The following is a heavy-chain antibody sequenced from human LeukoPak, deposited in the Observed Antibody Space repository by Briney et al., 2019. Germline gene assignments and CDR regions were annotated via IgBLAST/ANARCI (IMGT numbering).Heavy chain of an antibody. CDR1: GFTFSSYA. Sequence: GGSLRLSCAASGFTFSSYAMSWVRQAPGKGLEWVSAISGSGGSTCYADSVKGRFTISRDNSKNTLYLQMNSLRAEDTAVYYCAKDSQWAHSHFDYWGQGTLVTVSS. J-gene: IGHJ4*02. CDR3: AKDSQWAHSHFDY. V-gene: IGHV3-23*01. D-gene: IGHD1-26*01. CDR2: ISGSGGST.